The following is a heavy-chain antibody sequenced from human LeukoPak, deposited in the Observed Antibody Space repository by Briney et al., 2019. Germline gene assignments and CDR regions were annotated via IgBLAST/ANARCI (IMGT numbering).Heavy chain of an antibody. V-gene: IGHV3-20*04. CDR2: INWNGGST. CDR3: ARLGASFNWFDP. J-gene: IGHJ5*02. CDR1: GFTFSDYY. Sequence: PGGSMRLSCAASGFTFSDYYMSWIRQAPGKGLEWVSGINWNGGSTGYADSVKGRFTISRDNAKNSLYLQMNNLRAEDTALYYCARLGASFNWFDPWGQGTLVTVS. D-gene: IGHD1-26*01.